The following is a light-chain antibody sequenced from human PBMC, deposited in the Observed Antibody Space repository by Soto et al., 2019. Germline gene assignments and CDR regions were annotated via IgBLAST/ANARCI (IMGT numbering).Light chain of an antibody. CDR2: DAT. Sequence: VLTQSQATLSLSPCEGATLSVRASQSIRTTLAWYQQKPGQPPRLVVYDATLRANGVPDRFGGSRSGTEFTLTINNLEPEDFAVYYCQQRSVWPPITFGQGTRLEIK. CDR3: QQRSVWPPIT. CDR1: QSIRTT. V-gene: IGKV3-11*01. J-gene: IGKJ5*01.